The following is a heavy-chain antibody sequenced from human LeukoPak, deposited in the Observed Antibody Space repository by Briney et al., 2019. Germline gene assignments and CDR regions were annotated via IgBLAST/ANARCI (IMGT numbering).Heavy chain of an antibody. D-gene: IGHD3-3*01. CDR2: INHSGST. J-gene: IGHJ3*02. Sequence: SETLSLTCTVSGGSISSGGYYWSWIRQPPGKGLEWIGEINHSGSTNYNPSLKSRVTISVDTSKNQFSLKLSSVTAADTAVYYCARLGSLEWLLYGDDAFDIWGQGTMVTVSS. CDR1: GGSISSGGYY. V-gene: IGHV4-39*07. CDR3: ARLGSLEWLLYGDDAFDI.